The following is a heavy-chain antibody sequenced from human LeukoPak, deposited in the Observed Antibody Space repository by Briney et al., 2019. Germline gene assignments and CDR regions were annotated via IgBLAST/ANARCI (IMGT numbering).Heavy chain of an antibody. J-gene: IGHJ4*02. CDR3: ARAAYCGGGCYYQFDS. D-gene: IGHD2-21*02. V-gene: IGHV1-2*02. CDR2: IKPNSGGT. Sequence: ASVKVSCKASGYTFSDYFMHWVRQAPGQGLEWMGLIKPNSGGTNYAQKFQGRVTMTRDSSINTAYMELSRLRADDTAMYYCARAAYCGGGCYYQFDSWGQGTLVTVSS. CDR1: GYTFSDYF.